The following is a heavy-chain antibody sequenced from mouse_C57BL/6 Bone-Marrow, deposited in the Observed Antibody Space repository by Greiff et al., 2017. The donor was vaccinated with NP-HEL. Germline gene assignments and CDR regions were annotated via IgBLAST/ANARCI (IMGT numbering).Heavy chain of an antibody. V-gene: IGHV14-4*01. J-gene: IGHJ4*01. Sequence: VQLQESGAELVRPGASVKLSCTASGFNIKDDYMHWVKQRPEQGLEWIGWIDPENGDTEYASKFQGKATIPADTSSNTAYLQLSSLTSEDTAVYYCATGAMDYWGQETSVTVSS. CDR1: GFNIKDDY. CDR3: ATGAMDY. CDR2: IDPENGDT.